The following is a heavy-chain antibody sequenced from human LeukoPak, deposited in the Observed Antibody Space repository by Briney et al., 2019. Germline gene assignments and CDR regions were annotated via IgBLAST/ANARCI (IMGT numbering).Heavy chain of an antibody. V-gene: IGHV1-18*01. CDR1: GYTFTSFG. CDR2: ISAYNGNT. CDR3: ARDLGLDTTMIFFDY. Sequence: GASVKVSCKASGYTFTSFGLSWVRQAPGQGPEWMGWISAYNGNTNYVQKFQGRVTMTTDTSTNTAYMELRSLTSDDTAVYYCARDLGLDTTMIFFDYWGQGTLVTVSS. D-gene: IGHD5-18*01. J-gene: IGHJ4*02.